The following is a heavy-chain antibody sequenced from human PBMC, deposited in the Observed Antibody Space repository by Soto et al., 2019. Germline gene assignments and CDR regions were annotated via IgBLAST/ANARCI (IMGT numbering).Heavy chain of an antibody. CDR2: ISYDGVNK. Sequence: GGSLRLSCAASGFTFSSYDMHWVRQAPGKGLEWVALISYDGVNKYYAEFVKGRFTISRDNSKNTLYLQMNSLRADDTALYYCAKFSLGYFDTSVLSHKDAFDIWGQGTMVTVSS. CDR3: AKFSLGYFDTSVLSHKDAFDI. J-gene: IGHJ3*02. V-gene: IGHV3-30*18. CDR1: GFTFSSYD. D-gene: IGHD3-22*01.